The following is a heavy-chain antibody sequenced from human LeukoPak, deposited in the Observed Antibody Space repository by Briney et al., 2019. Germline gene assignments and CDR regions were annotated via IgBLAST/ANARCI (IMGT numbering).Heavy chain of an antibody. Sequence: ASVKVSCKASGGTFSSYAISWVRQAPGQGLEWMGWISAYNGNTNYAQKLQGRVTMTTDTSTSTAYMELRSLRSDDTAVYYCARAIKEYYYDSSGRYYFDYWGQGTLVTVSS. V-gene: IGHV1-18*01. CDR1: GGTFSSYA. CDR2: ISAYNGNT. CDR3: ARAIKEYYYDSSGRYYFDY. J-gene: IGHJ4*02. D-gene: IGHD3-22*01.